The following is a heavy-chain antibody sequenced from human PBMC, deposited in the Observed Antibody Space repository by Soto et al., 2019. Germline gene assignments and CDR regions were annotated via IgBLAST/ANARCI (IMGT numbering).Heavy chain of an antibody. CDR1: RFTVSTKY. CDR2: NQSGAPT. D-gene: IGHD1-26*01. Sequence: GGSLRLSCAASRFTVSTKYMSWVLQAPGKGLEWVSLNQSGAPTYYADSVKGRFTISRDNSKNTLYLQMNSLRAEDTAVYYCAKSLMGLDYFDYWGQGTLVTVSS. CDR3: AKSLMGLDYFDY. V-gene: IGHV3-53*01. J-gene: IGHJ4*02.